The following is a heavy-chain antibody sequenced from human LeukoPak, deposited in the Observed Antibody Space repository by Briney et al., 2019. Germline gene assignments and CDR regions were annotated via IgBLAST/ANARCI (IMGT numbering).Heavy chain of an antibody. CDR3: ARGDFGATGAFDI. Sequence: SQTLSLTCTVSAGSISSGSYYWSWIRQPAGKGLEWIGRIYTSGSTNYNPSLKSRVTISVDTSKNQFSLKLRSVTAADTAVYYCARGDFGATGAFDIWGQGTMVTVSS. CDR1: AGSISSGSYY. D-gene: IGHD3/OR15-3a*01. CDR2: IYTSGST. J-gene: IGHJ3*02. V-gene: IGHV4-61*02.